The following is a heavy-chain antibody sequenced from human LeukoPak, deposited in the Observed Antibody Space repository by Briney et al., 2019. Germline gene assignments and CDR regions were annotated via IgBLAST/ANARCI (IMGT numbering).Heavy chain of an antibody. CDR1: GYTFTSYG. D-gene: IGHD3-22*01. CDR3: ARVSVRYDSSGLFDY. Sequence: ASVKVSCKASGYTFTSYGISWVRQAPGQGLEWMGWISAYNGNTNYAQKLQGRVTITTDTSTSTAYMELRSLRSDDTAVYCCARVSVRYDSSGLFDYWGQGTLVTVSS. CDR2: ISAYNGNT. J-gene: IGHJ4*02. V-gene: IGHV1-18*01.